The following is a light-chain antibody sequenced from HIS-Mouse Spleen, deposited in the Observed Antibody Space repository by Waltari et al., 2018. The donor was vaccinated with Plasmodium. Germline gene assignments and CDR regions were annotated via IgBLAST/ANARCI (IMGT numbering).Light chain of an antibody. CDR1: LSVSSN. Sequence: EIVMTQSPATRSASPGESATIPCRASLSVSSNLAWYQQKPGQAPRLLIDGASTRATGIPARFSGSGSGTEFTLTISSLQSEDFAVYYCQQYNNWSFTFGPGTKVDIK. J-gene: IGKJ3*01. CDR3: QQYNNWSFT. V-gene: IGKV3-15*01. CDR2: GAS.